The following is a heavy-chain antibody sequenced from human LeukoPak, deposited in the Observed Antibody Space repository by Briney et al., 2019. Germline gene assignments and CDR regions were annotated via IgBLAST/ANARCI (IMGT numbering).Heavy chain of an antibody. CDR3: ARGQGEDTAMVLYYYYGMDV. V-gene: IGHV1-2*02. D-gene: IGHD5-18*01. Sequence: ASVKVSCKASGYTFTGYYMHWVRQAPGQGLEWMGWINPNSGGTNYAQKFQGRVTMTRDTSISTAYMELSRLRSDDTAVYYCARGQGEDTAMVLYYYYGMDVWGQGTLVTVSS. J-gene: IGHJ6*02. CDR1: GYTFTGYY. CDR2: INPNSGGT.